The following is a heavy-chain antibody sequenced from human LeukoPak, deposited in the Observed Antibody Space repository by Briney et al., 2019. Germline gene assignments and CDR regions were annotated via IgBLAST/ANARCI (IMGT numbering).Heavy chain of an antibody. CDR3: ASIGYSTSWANFDY. CDR1: GFTFRNYG. Sequence: PGTSLRLSCGASGFTFRNYGMHGVRQAPGKGRECVASIRTEGGEKYHADSVQGRFSISRDNSKNTLYLQMASLRAEDTALYYCASIGYSTSWANFDYWGQGTLVTVSS. CDR2: IRTEGGEK. J-gene: IGHJ4*02. D-gene: IGHD6-13*01. V-gene: IGHV3-33*01.